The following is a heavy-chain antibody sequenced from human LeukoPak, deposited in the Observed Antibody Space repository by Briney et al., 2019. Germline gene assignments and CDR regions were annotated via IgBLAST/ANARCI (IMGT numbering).Heavy chain of an antibody. D-gene: IGHD2-15*01. V-gene: IGHV4-4*07. Sequence: SETLSLTCTVSGGSISSYYWSWIRQPAGKGLEWIGRIYTSGSTNYNPSLKSRVAISVDTSKNQFSLKLSSVTAADTAVYYCASTLLGYCSGGSCLGDYWGQGTLVTVSS. CDR2: IYTSGST. CDR3: ASTLLGYCSGGSCLGDY. J-gene: IGHJ4*02. CDR1: GGSISSYY.